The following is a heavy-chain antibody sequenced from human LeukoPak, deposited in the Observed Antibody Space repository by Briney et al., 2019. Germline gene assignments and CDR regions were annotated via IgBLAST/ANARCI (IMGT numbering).Heavy chain of an antibody. V-gene: IGHV3-21*01. D-gene: IGHD3-22*01. CDR1: GFTFSSYS. CDR2: ISSSSSYI. CDR3: ARADSSGFFDY. Sequence: GGSLRLSCAASGFTFSSYSMNWVRQAPGKGLEWVSSISSSSSYIYYADSVKGRFTISRDNAKNSLYLQMNSLRAEATAVYYCARADSSGFFDYWGQGTLVTVSS. J-gene: IGHJ4*02.